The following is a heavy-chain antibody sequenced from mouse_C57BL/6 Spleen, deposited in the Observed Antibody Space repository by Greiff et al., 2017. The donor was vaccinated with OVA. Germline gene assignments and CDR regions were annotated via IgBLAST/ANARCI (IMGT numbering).Heavy chain of an antibody. Sequence: ESGPGLVKPSQSLSLTCSVSGYSITSGYYWNWIRQFPGNQLEWMGFISYDGSNNYNPSLKNRISITRDTSKNQFFLKLNSVTTEDTATDYCARDRGSSGFSAYWGQGTLVTVSA. CDR1: GYSITSGYY. CDR2: ISYDGSN. D-gene: IGHD3-2*02. J-gene: IGHJ3*01. CDR3: ARDRGSSGFSAY. V-gene: IGHV3-6*01.